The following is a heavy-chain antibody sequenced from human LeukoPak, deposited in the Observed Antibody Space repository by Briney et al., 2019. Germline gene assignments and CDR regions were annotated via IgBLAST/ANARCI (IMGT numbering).Heavy chain of an antibody. CDR2: TSGAT. D-gene: IGHD3-10*01. J-gene: IGHJ3*01. Sequence: TSGATNYNPSLTRRGTMSVDTSKNQFSLKLSSVTAADTAVYYCARGGKLLWFGEGRDAFDVWGQGTMVTVSS. V-gene: IGHV4-4*07. CDR3: ARGGKLLWFGEGRDAFDV.